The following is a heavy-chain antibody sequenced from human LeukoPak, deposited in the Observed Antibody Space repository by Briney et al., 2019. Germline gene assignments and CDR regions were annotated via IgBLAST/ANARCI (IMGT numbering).Heavy chain of an antibody. CDR1: GFTFNSYG. J-gene: IGHJ4*02. CDR2: ITGSGGST. CDR3: ARDPSNSGSYYVLDY. V-gene: IGHV3-23*01. D-gene: IGHD1-26*01. Sequence: QAGGSLRLSCAASGFTFNSYGMSWVRQAPGKGLEWVSTITGSGGSTYYADSVKGRFTISRDNSKNTLYLQMNSLRAEDTAVYYCARDPSNSGSYYVLDYWGQGTLVTVSS.